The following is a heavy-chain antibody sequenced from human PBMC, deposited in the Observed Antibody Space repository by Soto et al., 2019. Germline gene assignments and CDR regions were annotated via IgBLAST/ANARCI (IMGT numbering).Heavy chain of an antibody. CDR3: ARVGGCSSTSCYRAAAGTDYYYGMDF. V-gene: IGHV5-51*01. Sequence: GESLKISCKGSGYSFTSYWIGWVRQMPGKGLEWMGIIYPGDSDTRYSPSFQGQVTISADKSISTAYLQWSSLKASDTAMYYCARVGGCSSTSCYRAAAGTDYYYGMDFWGQGTTVTVSS. CDR2: IYPGDSDT. D-gene: IGHD2-2*01. CDR1: GYSFTSYW. J-gene: IGHJ6*02.